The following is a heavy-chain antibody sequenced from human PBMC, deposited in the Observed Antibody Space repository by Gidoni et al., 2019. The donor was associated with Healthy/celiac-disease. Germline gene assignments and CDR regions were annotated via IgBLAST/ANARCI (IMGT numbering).Heavy chain of an antibody. CDR3: ARDQAAAVAANWFDP. CDR2: ISYDGSNK. Sequence: QVQLVESGGGVVQPGRSLRLSCAASGFTFSSYAMHWVRQAPGKGLEWVAVISYDGSNKYYADSVKGRFTISRDNSKNTLYLQMNSLRAEDTAVYYCARDQAAAVAANWFDPWGQGTLVTVSS. CDR1: GFTFSSYA. J-gene: IGHJ5*02. D-gene: IGHD6-19*01. V-gene: IGHV3-30*04.